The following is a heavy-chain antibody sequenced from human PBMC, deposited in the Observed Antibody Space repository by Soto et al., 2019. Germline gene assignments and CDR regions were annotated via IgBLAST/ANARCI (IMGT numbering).Heavy chain of an antibody. D-gene: IGHD6-19*01. CDR2: ISYDGSNK. V-gene: IGHV3-30-3*01. J-gene: IGHJ1*01. CDR3: ARGGSGWYDGYFQH. CDR1: GFTFSSYA. Sequence: QVQLVESGGGVVQPGRSLRLSCAASGFTFSSYAMHWVRQAPGKGLEWVAVISYDGSNKYYADSVKGRFTISRDNSKNTLYLQMNSLRAEDTAVYYCARGGSGWYDGYFQHWGQGTLVTVSS.